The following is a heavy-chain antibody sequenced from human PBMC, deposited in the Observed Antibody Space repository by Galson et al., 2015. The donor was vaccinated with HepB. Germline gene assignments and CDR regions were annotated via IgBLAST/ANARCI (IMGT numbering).Heavy chain of an antibody. Sequence: SLRLSCAASGFTSSDYYMSWTRQAPGKGLEWLSYISASTIYTNYADSVKGRFTVSRDNAKNSLNLQMNSLRAEDTAVYYCARVADADYGDHTHFDSWGQGTLVTVSS. CDR3: ARVADADYGDHTHFDS. J-gene: IGHJ4*02. CDR1: GFTSSDYY. V-gene: IGHV3-11*06. D-gene: IGHD4-17*01. CDR2: ISASTIYT.